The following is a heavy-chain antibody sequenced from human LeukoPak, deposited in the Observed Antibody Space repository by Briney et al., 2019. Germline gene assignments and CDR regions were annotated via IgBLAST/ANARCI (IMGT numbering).Heavy chain of an antibody. CDR3: AREGVLWFGAKNQFDY. V-gene: IGHV3-48*02. CDR2: ISSSSSTI. D-gene: IGHD3-10*01. J-gene: IGHJ4*02. Sequence: GGSLRLSCAASGFTFSSYSMNWVRQDPGKGLEWVSYISSSSSTIYYADSVKGRFTISRDNAKNSLYLQMNSLRDEDTAVYYCAREGVLWFGAKNQFDYWGQGTLVTVSS. CDR1: GFTFSSYS.